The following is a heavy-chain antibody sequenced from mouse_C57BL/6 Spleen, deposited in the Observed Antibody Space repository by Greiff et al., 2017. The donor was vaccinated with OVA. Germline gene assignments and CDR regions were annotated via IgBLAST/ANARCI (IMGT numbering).Heavy chain of an antibody. CDR3: ARSGGYYDYDVDD. CDR2: IDPEDGDT. J-gene: IGHJ2*01. V-gene: IGHV14-2*01. D-gene: IGHD2-4*01. CDR1: GFNIKDYY. Sequence: VQLQQSGAELVKPGASVKLSCTASGFNIKDYYMHWVKQRTEQGLEWIGRIDPEDGDTTYATKFPGKATLTADTSSNTAYLQLRSLTSEDTAVDYCARSGGYYDYDVDDWGQGTTLTVSS.